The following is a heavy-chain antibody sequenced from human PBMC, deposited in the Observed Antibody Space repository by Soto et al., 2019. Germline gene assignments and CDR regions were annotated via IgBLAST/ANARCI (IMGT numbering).Heavy chain of an antibody. D-gene: IGHD1-26*01. CDR2: IYYSGST. CDR1: GDSISSSSYY. V-gene: IGHV4-39*01. CDR3: ASPSKGYYGHGDYYGMDV. Sequence: PSETLSLTCTVSGDSISSSSYYWAWIRQPPGKGLEWIGNIYYSGSTYYNPSLKSRVTISVDTSKNQFSLKLSSVTAADTAVYYCASPSKGYYGHGDYYGMDVWGQGTTVTVSS. J-gene: IGHJ6*02.